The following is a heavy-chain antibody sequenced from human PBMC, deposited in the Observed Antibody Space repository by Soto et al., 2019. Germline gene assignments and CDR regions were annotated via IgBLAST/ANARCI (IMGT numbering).Heavy chain of an antibody. J-gene: IGHJ5*02. CDR3: ARDYGSSWYVWFDP. D-gene: IGHD6-13*01. V-gene: IGHV4-30-4*01. CDR1: GGSISSGDYY. CDR2: IYYSGST. Sequence: PSETLSLTCTVSGGSISSGDYYWSWIRQPPGKGLEWIGYIYYSGSTYYNPSLKSRVTISVDTSKNQFSLKLSSVTAADTAVYYCARDYGSSWYVWFDPWGQGTLVTVSS.